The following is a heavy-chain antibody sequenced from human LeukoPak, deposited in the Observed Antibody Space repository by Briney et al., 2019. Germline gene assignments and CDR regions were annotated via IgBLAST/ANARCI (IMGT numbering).Heavy chain of an antibody. D-gene: IGHD3-10*01. J-gene: IGHJ5*02. CDR1: GFTFSSYW. V-gene: IGHV3-7*01. Sequence: GGSLRLSCAASGFTFSSYWMSWVRQAPGKGLEWVANIKQDGSEKYYVDSVKGRFTISRDNAKNSLYLQMNSLRAEDTAVYHCARYPGSGSYLPSYNWFDPWGQGTLVTVSS. CDR2: IKQDGSEK. CDR3: ARYPGSGSYLPSYNWFDP.